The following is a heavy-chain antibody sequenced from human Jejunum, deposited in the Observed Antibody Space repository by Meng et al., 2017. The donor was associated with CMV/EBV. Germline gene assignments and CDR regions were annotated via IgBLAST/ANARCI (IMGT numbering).Heavy chain of an antibody. CDR1: YW. CDR2: IYPGDWDT. J-gene: IGHJ4*02. D-gene: IGHD3/OR15-3a*01. V-gene: IGHV5-51*01. Sequence: YWIGWVRQWPGKGLDWMGLIYPGDWDTKYNPSFQGQVSISVDKSINTAYLQWSSLKASDTAIYYCARQHYDFWTGSYTGNSYFDYWGQGTLVTVSS. CDR3: ARQHYDFWTGSYTGNSYFDY.